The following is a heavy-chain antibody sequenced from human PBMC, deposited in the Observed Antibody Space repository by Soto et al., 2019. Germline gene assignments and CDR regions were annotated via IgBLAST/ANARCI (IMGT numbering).Heavy chain of an antibody. CDR2: VSYSGKT. CDR1: GGSITPYY. Sequence: QVQLQESGPGLVKTSDTLSLTCTVSGGSITPYYWSWIRQPPGEGLEWIGYVSYSGKTGDNPSLKSRVSMSIDTSKNEFSLKLTSLTAADAATYYGARQQYTVVTAFDVWGQGTTVAVSS. D-gene: IGHD2-15*01. CDR3: ARQQYTVVTAFDV. J-gene: IGHJ3*01. V-gene: IGHV4-59*07.